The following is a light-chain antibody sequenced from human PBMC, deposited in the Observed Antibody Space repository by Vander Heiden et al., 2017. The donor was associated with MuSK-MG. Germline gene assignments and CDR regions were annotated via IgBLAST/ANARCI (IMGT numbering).Light chain of an antibody. CDR1: QSISIY. V-gene: IGKV1-39*01. Sequence: SASVRDRVTITCRASQSISIYLNWYQQKPGKAPKLLIYSTSSLQSGVPSRFSGSGSGTDFTLTISSLQPEDFATYYCQQSHSPPYTFGQGTKVEIK. CDR2: STS. CDR3: QQSHSPPYT. J-gene: IGKJ2*01.